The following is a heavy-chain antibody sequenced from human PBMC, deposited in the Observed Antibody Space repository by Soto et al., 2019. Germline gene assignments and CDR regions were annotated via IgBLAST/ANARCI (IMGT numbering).Heavy chain of an antibody. V-gene: IGHV4-30-4*01. J-gene: IGHJ5*01. CDR2: IYYTGST. CDR1: GGSISSGDYY. CDR3: ARDFYYDSSGYRYNYFES. Sequence: SETLSPTCTVSGGSISSGDYYWSWMRQPPGKGLEWIGYIYYTGSTYYNPSLKSRVTISADTSKNQFPLKLRSVTAADTAVYYCARDFYYDSSGYRYNYFESWGQGTLVTVSS. D-gene: IGHD3-22*01.